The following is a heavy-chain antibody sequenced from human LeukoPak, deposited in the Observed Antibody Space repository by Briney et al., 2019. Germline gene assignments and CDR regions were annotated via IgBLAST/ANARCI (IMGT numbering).Heavy chain of an antibody. CDR3: AREPRYYYGSGSYSHWYFDL. CDR2: INHSGST. V-gene: IGHV4-34*01. J-gene: IGHJ2*01. Sequence: SETLSLTCAVYGGSFSGYYWSWIRQPPGKGLEWIGEINHSGSTNYNPSLKSRVTISVDTSKNQFSLKLSSVTAADTAVYYCAREPRYYYGSGSYSHWYFDLWGRGTLVTVSS. D-gene: IGHD3-10*01. CDR1: GGSFSGYY.